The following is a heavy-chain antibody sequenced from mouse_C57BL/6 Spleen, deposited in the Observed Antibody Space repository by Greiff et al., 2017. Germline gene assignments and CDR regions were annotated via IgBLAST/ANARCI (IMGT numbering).Heavy chain of an antibody. V-gene: IGHV1-15*01. J-gene: IGHJ2*01. D-gene: IGHD3-1*01. CDR1: GYTFTDYE. CDR2: IDPETGGT. Sequence: VQLKQSGAELVRPGASVTLSCKASGYTFTDYEMHWVKQTPVHGLEWIGAIDPETGGTAYNQKFKGKVILTADKSSSTAYMELRSLTSEDSAVYYCTSSGYWGQGTTLTVSS. CDR3: TSSGY.